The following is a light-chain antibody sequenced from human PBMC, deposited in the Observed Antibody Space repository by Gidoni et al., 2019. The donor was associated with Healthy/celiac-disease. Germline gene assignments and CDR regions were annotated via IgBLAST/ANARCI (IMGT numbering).Light chain of an antibody. CDR1: QSVSSN. J-gene: IGKJ4*01. CDR3: QQYNNWPPKLT. CDR2: CAF. Sequence: EIVMTQSPATLSVSPGARATLSCRASQSVSSNLAWYQQKPGQAPRLLIYCAFNRATGIQARFSGSGSGTEFTLTISSLQYEDFAVYYCQQYNNWPPKLTFXGXTKVEIK. V-gene: IGKV3-15*01.